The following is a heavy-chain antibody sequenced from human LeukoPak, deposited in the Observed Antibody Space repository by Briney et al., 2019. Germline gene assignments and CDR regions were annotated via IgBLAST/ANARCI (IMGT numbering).Heavy chain of an antibody. CDR2: IHDSGSS. CDR1: GDSTSNFY. J-gene: IGHJ5*01. CDR3: ALAPNSNWFDF. V-gene: IGHV4-59*03. Sequence: PSETLSLTCTVSGDSTSNFYWNWIRQSPGKGLEWIGNIHDSGSSVYNPSLKSRGTISIDTSRRQFFLKLKSVTAADTAVYFCALAPNSNWFDFWGPGTLVTVSS. D-gene: IGHD2-8*01.